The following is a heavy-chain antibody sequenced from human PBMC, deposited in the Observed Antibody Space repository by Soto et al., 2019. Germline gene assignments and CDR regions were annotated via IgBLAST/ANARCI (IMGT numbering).Heavy chain of an antibody. CDR1: GLTFSSYA. CDR2: ISGSGGST. Sequence: GGSLRLSCAASGLTFSSYAMSWARQAPGKGLEWVSAISGSGGSTYYADSVKGRFTISRDNSKNTLYLQMNSLRAEDTAVYYCAKQITIFGGGMDVWGQGTTVTVSS. V-gene: IGHV3-23*01. J-gene: IGHJ6*02. D-gene: IGHD3-3*01. CDR3: AKQITIFGGGMDV.